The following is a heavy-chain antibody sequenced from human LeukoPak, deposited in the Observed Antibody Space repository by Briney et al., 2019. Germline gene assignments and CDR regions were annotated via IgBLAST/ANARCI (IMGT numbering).Heavy chain of an antibody. Sequence: GASVKVSCKASGYTFTSYGISWVRQAPGQGLEWMGWINPNSGGTNYAQKFQGRVTMTRDTSISTAYMELSRLRSDDTAVYYCARQFVGDHRTPPFWFDPWGQGTLVTVSS. CDR1: GYTFTSYG. V-gene: IGHV1-2*02. CDR2: INPNSGGT. J-gene: IGHJ5*02. D-gene: IGHD2-15*01. CDR3: ARQFVGDHRTPPFWFDP.